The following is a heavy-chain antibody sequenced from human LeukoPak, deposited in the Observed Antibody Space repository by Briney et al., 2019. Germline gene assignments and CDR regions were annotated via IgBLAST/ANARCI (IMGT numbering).Heavy chain of an antibody. V-gene: IGHV1-69*13. CDR2: IIPIFGTA. CDR1: GGTFSNYA. D-gene: IGHD4-17*01. CDR3: ARDQKNGDPFDY. J-gene: IGHJ4*02. Sequence: SVKVSCKASGGTFSNYAINWVRQAPGQGLEWMGGIIPIFGTANYAQKFQGRVTITADESTSTAYMELRSLKSEDTAVYYCARDQKNGDPFDYWGQGTLVTVSS.